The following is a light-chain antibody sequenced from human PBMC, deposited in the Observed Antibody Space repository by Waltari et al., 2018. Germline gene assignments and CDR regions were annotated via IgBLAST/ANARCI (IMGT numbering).Light chain of an antibody. CDR3: QQYYVWPPT. J-gene: IGKJ4*01. V-gene: IGKV3-15*01. CDR2: GAS. CDR1: QSVRTN. Sequence: VLLTQSPASLSVSPGDTVILSCRASQSVRTNLVWYQQKAGQAPRTLIYGASTRASGVPSRFSGSGSETDFTLIISSLQSEDAAVYFCQQYYVWPPTFGGGTKVEIK.